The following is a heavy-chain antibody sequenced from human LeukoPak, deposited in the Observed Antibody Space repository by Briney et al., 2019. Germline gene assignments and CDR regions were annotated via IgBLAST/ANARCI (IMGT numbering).Heavy chain of an antibody. CDR3: ARSPYCTNGVCLDPQPYYFDY. CDR2: IYYSGST. D-gene: IGHD2-8*01. V-gene: IGHV4-59*01. CDR1: GGSISSYY. Sequence: SETLSLTCTVSGGSISSYYWSWIRQPPGKGLEWIGYIYYSGSTNYNPSLKSRVTISVDTSKNQFSLKLSSVTAADTAVYYCARSPYCTNGVCLDPQPYYFDYWGQGTLVTVSS. J-gene: IGHJ4*02.